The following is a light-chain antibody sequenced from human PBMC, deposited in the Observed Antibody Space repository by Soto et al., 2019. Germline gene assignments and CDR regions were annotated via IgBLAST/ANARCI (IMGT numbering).Light chain of an antibody. J-gene: IGKJ2*01. CDR1: QTISTY. CDR2: DAS. CDR3: QQSDSTPYT. V-gene: IGKV1-39*01. Sequence: IRMTQSPSSLSASVGDRVTNTCRASQTISTYLNWYQQKPGKAPRLLIYDASSLLSGVPSRFSGSGSGTDFTLTIASLQPEDFSTYYCQQSDSTPYTFGQGTNVDI.